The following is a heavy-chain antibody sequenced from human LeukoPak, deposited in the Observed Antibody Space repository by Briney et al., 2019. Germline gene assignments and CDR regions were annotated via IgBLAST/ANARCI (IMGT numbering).Heavy chain of an antibody. CDR1: GYTFTGYY. V-gene: IGHV1-2*06. CDR3: ARGGSYDILTGYGYNWFDP. CDR2: INPNSGGT. J-gene: IGHJ5*02. D-gene: IGHD3-9*01. Sequence: ASVKVSCKASGYTFTGYYMHWVRQALGQGLEWMGRINPNSGGTNYAQKFQGRVTMTRDTSISTAYMELSRLRSDDTAVYYCARGGSYDILTGYGYNWFDPWGQGTLVTVSS.